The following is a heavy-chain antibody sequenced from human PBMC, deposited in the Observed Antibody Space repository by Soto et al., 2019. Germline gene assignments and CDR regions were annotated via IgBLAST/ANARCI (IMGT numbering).Heavy chain of an antibody. CDR3: AKERLARGFDY. CDR2: ISGGGDST. CDR1: GFTFSNYA. J-gene: IGHJ4*02. V-gene: IGHV3-23*01. Sequence: EVQLLDSGGGLVQPGGSLRLSCAASGFTFSNYAMNWVRQAPGKGLEWVLGISGGGDSTYYADSVKGRFTISRDNSKNTLFLQMNSLRAKHTAVYYCAKERLARGFDYWGQGTLVTVSS.